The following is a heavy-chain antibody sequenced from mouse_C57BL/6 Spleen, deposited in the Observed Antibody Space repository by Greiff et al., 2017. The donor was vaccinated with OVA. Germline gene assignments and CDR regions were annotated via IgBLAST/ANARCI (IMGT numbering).Heavy chain of an antibody. D-gene: IGHD1-1*01. CDR1: GFTFSSYG. V-gene: IGHV5-6*01. CDR3: ARHAGSSLYWYFDV. J-gene: IGHJ1*03. CDR2: ISSGGSYT. Sequence: EVQLVESGGDLVKPGGSLKLSCAASGFTFSSYGMSWVRQTPDKRLEWVATISSGGSYTYYPDSVKGRFTISRDNAKNTLYLQMSSLKSEDTAMYYCARHAGSSLYWYFDVWGTGTTVTVSS.